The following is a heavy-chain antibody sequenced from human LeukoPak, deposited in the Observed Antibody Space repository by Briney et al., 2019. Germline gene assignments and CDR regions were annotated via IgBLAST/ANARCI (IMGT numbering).Heavy chain of an antibody. CDR1: GGSISSGSYY. J-gene: IGHJ4*01. Sequence: SQTLSLTCTVSGGSISSGSYYWSWIRQPAGKGLEWIGRIYTSGSTNYNPSLKSRVTISVDTSKNQFSLKLSSVTAADTAVYYCASQAFGDHEDYLGQEPWSPSPQ. V-gene: IGHV4-61*02. CDR3: ASQAFGDHEDY. D-gene: IGHD4-17*01. CDR2: IYTSGST.